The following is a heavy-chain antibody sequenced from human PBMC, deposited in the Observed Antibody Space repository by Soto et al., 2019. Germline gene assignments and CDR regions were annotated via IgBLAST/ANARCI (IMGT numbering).Heavy chain of an antibody. J-gene: IGHJ4*02. CDR3: TIVRVADSALDH. Sequence: PGGSLRLSCVVSGFIFSNNGMHWVRQTPGKGLEWVAFMSYDGSDTFYADSVKGRFTISRGNSKNTLFLHMSSLRAEDTAMYYCTIVRVADSALDHWGQGTLVTVSS. CDR2: MSYDGSDT. CDR1: GFIFSNNG. V-gene: IGHV3-30*02. D-gene: IGHD3-10*02.